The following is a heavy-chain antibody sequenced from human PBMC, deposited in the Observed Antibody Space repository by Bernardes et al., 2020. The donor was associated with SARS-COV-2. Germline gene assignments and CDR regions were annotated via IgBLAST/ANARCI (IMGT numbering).Heavy chain of an antibody. J-gene: IGHJ4*02. CDR2: ISSSSSTI. V-gene: IGHV3-48*01. Sequence: GGSLRLSCAASGFTFSSYSMNWVRQAPGKGLEWVSYISSSSSTIYYADSVKGRFTISRDNAKNSLYLQMNSLRAEDTAVYYCARDGLAAFGYVDTAMAADYWGQGTLVTVSS. D-gene: IGHD5-18*01. CDR1: GFTFSSYS. CDR3: ARDGLAAFGYVDTAMAADY.